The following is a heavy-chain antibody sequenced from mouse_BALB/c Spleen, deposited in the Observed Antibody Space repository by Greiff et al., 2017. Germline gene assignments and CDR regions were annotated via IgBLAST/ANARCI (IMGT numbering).Heavy chain of an antibody. CDR2: ISNGGGST. J-gene: IGHJ3*01. D-gene: IGHD4-1*01. V-gene: IGHV5-12-2*01. CDR1: GFTFSSYT. CDR3: ARLTGTVAY. Sequence: EVKVEESGGGLVQPGGSLKLSCAASGFTFSSYTMSWVRQTPEKRLEWVAYISNGGGSTYYPDTVKGRFTISRDNAKNTLYLQMSSLKSEDTAMYYCARLTGTVAYWGQGTLVTVSA.